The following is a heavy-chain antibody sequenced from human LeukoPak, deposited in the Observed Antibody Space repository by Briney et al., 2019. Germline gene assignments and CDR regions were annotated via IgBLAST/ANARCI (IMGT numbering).Heavy chain of an antibody. Sequence: GESLKISCKGSGNSFTSYWIGWVRQVPGKGLEWMGIIYPGDSDTRYSPSFQGQVTISADKSISTAYLQWGSLKASDTAMYYCTRGYDGSGYGDAFDICGQGTMVTVSS. CDR3: TRGYDGSGYGDAFDI. CDR1: GNSFTSYW. CDR2: IYPGDSDT. V-gene: IGHV5-51*01. D-gene: IGHD3-22*01. J-gene: IGHJ3*02.